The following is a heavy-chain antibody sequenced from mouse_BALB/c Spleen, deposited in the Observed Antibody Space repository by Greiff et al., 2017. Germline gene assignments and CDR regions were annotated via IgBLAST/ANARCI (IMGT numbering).Heavy chain of an antibody. Sequence: KESGPGILQPSQTLSLTCSFSGFSLSTYGIGVGWIRQPSGKGLEWLAHIWWNDNKYYNTALKSRLTISKDTSNNQVFLKIASVDTADTATYYCARMRTGNPYCDYWGQGTTLTVSS. CDR3: ARMRTGNPYCDY. V-gene: IGHV8-11*01. CDR2: IWWNDNK. CDR1: GFSLSTYGIG. J-gene: IGHJ2*01. D-gene: IGHD4-1*01.